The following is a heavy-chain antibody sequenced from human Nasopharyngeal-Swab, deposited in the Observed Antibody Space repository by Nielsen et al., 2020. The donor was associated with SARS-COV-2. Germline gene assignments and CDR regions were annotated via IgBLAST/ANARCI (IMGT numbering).Heavy chain of an antibody. CDR2: ISSSGSTI. CDR3: ARDFGYYDSSGPY. Sequence: GGSLRLSCAASGFTLSSYEMNWVRQAPGKGLEWVSYISSSGSTIYYADSVKGRFTISRDNAKNSLYLQMNSLRAEDTAVYYCARDFGYYDSSGPYWGQGTLVTVSS. D-gene: IGHD3-22*01. CDR1: GFTLSSYE. J-gene: IGHJ4*02. V-gene: IGHV3-48*03.